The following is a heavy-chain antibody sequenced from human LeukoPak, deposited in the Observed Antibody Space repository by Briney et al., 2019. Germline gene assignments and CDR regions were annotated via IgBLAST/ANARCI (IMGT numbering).Heavy chain of an antibody. CDR3: ARDAYTSGWRIDY. D-gene: IGHD6-19*01. Sequence: SETLSLTCTVSGGSISSYYWSWIRQTPGKGLEWIGYIYYSGSTNFNPSLKSRVTISVDTSKNQFSLQLNSVTPEDTAVYYCARDAYTSGWRIDYWGQGTLVTVSS. J-gene: IGHJ4*02. CDR1: GGSISSYY. CDR2: IYYSGST. V-gene: IGHV4-59*12.